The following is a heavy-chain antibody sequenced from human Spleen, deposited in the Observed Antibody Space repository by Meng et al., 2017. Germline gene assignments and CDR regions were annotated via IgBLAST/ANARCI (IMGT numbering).Heavy chain of an antibody. CDR1: GGSFSGYY. CDR2: INHSGST. D-gene: IGHD3-22*01. Sequence: QVPLQQWGQGLLEPPEPLSPTAAFFGGSFSGYYWNWIRQSPGKGLEWIGEINHSGSTNYNPSLKSRVTISVDTSKNQFSLKLSSVTAADTAVYYCARVCPPEYYYDSSGYLNWFDPWGQGTLVTVSS. V-gene: IGHV4-34*01. CDR3: ARVCPPEYYYDSSGYLNWFDP. J-gene: IGHJ5*02.